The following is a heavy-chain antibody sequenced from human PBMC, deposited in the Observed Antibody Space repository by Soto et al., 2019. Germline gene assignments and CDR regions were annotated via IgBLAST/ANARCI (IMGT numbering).Heavy chain of an antibody. V-gene: IGHV4-31*03. Sequence: ASETLSLTCTVSGGSISSGGYYWSWIRQHPGKGLEWIGYIYYSGSTYYNPSLKSRVTISVDTSKNQFSLKLSSVTAADTAVYYCARSRWDSNWFDPWGQGILVTVSS. D-gene: IGHD1-26*01. CDR3: ARSRWDSNWFDP. CDR1: GGSISSGGYY. J-gene: IGHJ5*02. CDR2: IYYSGST.